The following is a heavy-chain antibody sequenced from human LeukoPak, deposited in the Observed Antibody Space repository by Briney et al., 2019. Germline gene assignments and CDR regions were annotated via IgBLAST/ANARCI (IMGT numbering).Heavy chain of an antibody. J-gene: IGHJ5*02. CDR2: IIPIFGTA. CDR3: AITYYYDSTTLHNWFDP. V-gene: IGHV1-69*13. CDR1: GGTFISYA. Sequence: SVKVSCKASGGTFISYAISWVRQAPGQGLEWMGGIIPIFGTANYAQKFQGRVTITADESTSTAYMELSSLRSEDTAVYYCAITYYYDSTTLHNWFDPWGQGTLVTVSS. D-gene: IGHD3-22*01.